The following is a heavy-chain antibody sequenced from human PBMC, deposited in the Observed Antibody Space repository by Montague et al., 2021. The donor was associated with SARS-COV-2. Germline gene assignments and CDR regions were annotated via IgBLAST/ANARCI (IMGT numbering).Heavy chain of an antibody. J-gene: IGHJ4*02. Sequence: SETLSLTCTVSGGSISSYYWSWIRQPPGKGLEWIGYIYYSGSTNYNPSLKSRVSMSVDTSKNQFSLHLSSVTAADTAVYYCARDKVAGSGYYLEYWGQGTLVTVPS. V-gene: IGHV4-59*01. D-gene: IGHD6-19*01. CDR2: IYYSGST. CDR3: ARDKVAGSGYYLEY. CDR1: GGSISSYY.